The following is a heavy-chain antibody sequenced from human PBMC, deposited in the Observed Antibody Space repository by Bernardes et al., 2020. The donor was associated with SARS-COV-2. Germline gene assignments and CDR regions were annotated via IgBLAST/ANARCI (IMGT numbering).Heavy chain of an antibody. CDR1: GGSFSGYY. J-gene: IGHJ3*02. Sequence: SEPLSLTCAVFGGSFSGYYWSWIRKPPGQGLEWIGEINPRGSTNYSPSLKSRVTISVDTSKNQFSLKMSSVTAADTAVYYCARMDYYDSSGNSVDAFDIWGQGAVVTVSS. V-gene: IGHV4-34*01. D-gene: IGHD3-22*01. CDR3: ARMDYYDSSGNSVDAFDI. CDR2: INPRGST.